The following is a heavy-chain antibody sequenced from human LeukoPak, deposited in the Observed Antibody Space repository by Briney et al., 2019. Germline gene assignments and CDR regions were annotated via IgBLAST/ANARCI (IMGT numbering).Heavy chain of an antibody. CDR1: GDSISSNHW. D-gene: IGHD3/OR15-3a*01. CDR3: ARQTGSGLFILP. CDR2: VSHSGST. Sequence: QSSETLSLTCAVSGDSISSNHWWSWVRQPPGKGLEWIGEVSHSGSTSYNPSLKSRVTLSVDTSKNQFSLRLTSVTAADTAVYYCARQTGSGLFILPGGQGTLVTVSS. J-gene: IGHJ4*02. V-gene: IGHV4-4*02.